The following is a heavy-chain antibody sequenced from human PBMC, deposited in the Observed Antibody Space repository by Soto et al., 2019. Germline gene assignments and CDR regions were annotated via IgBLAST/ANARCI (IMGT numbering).Heavy chain of an antibody. CDR1: GFTFSSYG. CDR2: ISSNGGNT. CDR3: ARRMITFGGVIGNFDY. D-gene: IGHD3-16*02. Sequence: LRLSCAASGFTFSSYGMHWVRQAPGKGLEWVSGISSNGGNTDYRGSVKGRFTISRDNSKHTLYLQMTSLTAEDTAVYYCARRMITFGGVIGNFDYWGQGTLVTVSS. V-gene: IGHV3-23*01. J-gene: IGHJ4*02.